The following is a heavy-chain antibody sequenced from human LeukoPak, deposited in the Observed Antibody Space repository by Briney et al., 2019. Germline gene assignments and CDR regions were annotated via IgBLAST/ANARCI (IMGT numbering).Heavy chain of an antibody. J-gene: IGHJ4*02. V-gene: IGHV1-2*02. Sequence: ASEKVSCKASGHTFTGYYMHWVRQAPGQGLEWMGWINPNSGGTNYAQKFQGRVTMTRDTSISTAYMELSRLRSDDTAVYYCARDYGSQHPIDYWGQGTLVTVSS. D-gene: IGHD1-1*01. CDR1: GHTFTGYY. CDR3: ARDYGSQHPIDY. CDR2: INPNSGGT.